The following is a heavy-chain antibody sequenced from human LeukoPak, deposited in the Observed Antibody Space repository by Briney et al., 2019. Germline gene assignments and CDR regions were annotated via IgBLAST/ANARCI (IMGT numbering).Heavy chain of an antibody. CDR1: GGSFSGYY. D-gene: IGHD1-26*01. CDR3: ARDILMVGATHYFDY. J-gene: IGHJ4*02. CDR2: INHSGST. V-gene: IGHV4-34*01. Sequence: SETLSLTCAVYGGSFSGYYWSWIRQPPGKGLEWIGEINHSGSTNYNPSLKSRVTMSVDTSKNQFSLKVNSVTAADTAVYYCARDILMVGATHYFDYWGQGTLVTVSS.